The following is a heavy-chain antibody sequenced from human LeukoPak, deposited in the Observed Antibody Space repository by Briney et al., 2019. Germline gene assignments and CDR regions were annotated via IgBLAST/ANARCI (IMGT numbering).Heavy chain of an antibody. V-gene: IGHV3-21*01. CDR1: GFTFSSHS. Sequence: GGSLRLSCAASGFTFSSHSMNWVRQAPGKGLEWVSSISPSGNYIYYADSVEGRFTISRDNAKNSLYLQMNSLRAEDTAVYYCARDLSSSTSCCSYWGQGTLVTVSS. D-gene: IGHD2-2*01. J-gene: IGHJ4*02. CDR3: ARDLSSSTSCCSY. CDR2: ISPSGNYI.